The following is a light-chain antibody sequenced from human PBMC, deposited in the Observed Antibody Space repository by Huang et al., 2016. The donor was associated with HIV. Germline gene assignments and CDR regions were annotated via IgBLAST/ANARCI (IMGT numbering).Light chain of an antibody. J-gene: IGKJ5*01. CDR1: QDIGTS. CDR3: QQLHTYPIT. CDR2: GAS. V-gene: IGKV1-13*02. Sequence: QLTQSPPSLSASVGDTILISCRASQDIGTSLAWYQQKTVRAPKLLIAGASTLQTGVPSRFSGDSAGTFFTLFITGLQPEDFATYYCQQLHTYPITFGQGTRLDIK.